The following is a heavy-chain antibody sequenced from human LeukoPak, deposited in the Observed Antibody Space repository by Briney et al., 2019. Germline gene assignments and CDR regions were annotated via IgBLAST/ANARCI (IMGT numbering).Heavy chain of an antibody. J-gene: IGHJ5*02. CDR3: ARASGYSTSSGCVP. CDR1: GYSFAGYY. D-gene: IGHD6-6*01. V-gene: IGHV1-2*02. Sequence: GASVKVSCKASGYSFAGYYMHWVRQAPGQGLEWMGWINPNSGGTDYAQKFQGRVTMSRDTSISAGYMELSGLRFDDTAVYYCARASGYSTSSGCVPWGQGSLVTVSS. CDR2: INPNSGGT.